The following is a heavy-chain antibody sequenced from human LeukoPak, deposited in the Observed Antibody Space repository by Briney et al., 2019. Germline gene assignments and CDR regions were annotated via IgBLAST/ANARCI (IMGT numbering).Heavy chain of an antibody. CDR3: ATGTHTIRYFDSRYAFDI. V-gene: IGHV1-24*01. D-gene: IGHD3-9*01. J-gene: IGHJ3*02. CDR2: FDPEDGET. Sequence: ASVKVSCKVSGYTLTELSMHWVRQAPGKGLEWMGGFDPEDGETIYAQKFQGRVTMTEDTSTDTAYMELSSLRSEDTAVYYCATGTHTIRYFDSRYAFDIWGQGTIVTVSS. CDR1: GYTLTELS.